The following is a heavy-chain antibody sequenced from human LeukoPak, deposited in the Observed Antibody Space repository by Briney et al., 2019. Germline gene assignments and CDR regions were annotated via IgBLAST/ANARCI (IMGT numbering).Heavy chain of an antibody. J-gene: IGHJ4*02. Sequence: SETLSLPCTVSGGSLSSYYWGWIRQPAGKGLEWIGRIYTSGSTNYNPSLKSRVTMSVDTSKNQFSLKLSSVTAADTAVYYCARAWFGSVWGFDYWGQGTLVTVSS. CDR1: GGSLSSYY. CDR3: ARAWFGSVWGFDY. V-gene: IGHV4-4*07. D-gene: IGHD3-10*01. CDR2: IYTSGST.